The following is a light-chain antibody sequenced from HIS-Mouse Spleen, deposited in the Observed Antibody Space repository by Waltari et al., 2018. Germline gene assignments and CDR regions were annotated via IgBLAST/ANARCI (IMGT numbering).Light chain of an antibody. Sequence: SYERTQPPPVSVSPGQTSSITCPGDKLGDKYACWYQQKPGQSPVLVIYQDSKRPSGIPERFSGSNSGNTATLTISGTQAMDEADYYCQAWDSSVVFGGGTKLTVL. CDR3: QAWDSSVV. V-gene: IGLV3-1*01. CDR2: QDS. CDR1: KLGDKY. J-gene: IGLJ2*01.